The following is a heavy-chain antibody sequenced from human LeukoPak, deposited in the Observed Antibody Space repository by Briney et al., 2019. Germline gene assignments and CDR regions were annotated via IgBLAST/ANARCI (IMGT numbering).Heavy chain of an antibody. CDR1: GFIFSSYG. J-gene: IGHJ4*02. V-gene: IGHV3-30*03. Sequence: PGRSLRLSCAASGFIFSSYGMHWVRQAPGKGLEWVAVISHDGSNKYYADSVKGRFTISRDNSKNTLYLQMNSLRAEDTAVYYCARASLWDYYGSGFDYWGQGTLVTVSS. CDR2: ISHDGSNK. CDR3: ARASLWDYYGSGFDY. D-gene: IGHD3-10*01.